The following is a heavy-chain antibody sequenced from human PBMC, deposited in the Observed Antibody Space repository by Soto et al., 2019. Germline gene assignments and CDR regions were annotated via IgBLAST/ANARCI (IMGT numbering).Heavy chain of an antibody. CDR3: ARRKGYYYGMDV. CDR2: IYYSGST. J-gene: IGHJ6*02. V-gene: IGHV4-39*01. CDR1: GGSISSSSYY. Sequence: SETLSLTCTVSGGSISSSSYYWGWIRQPPGKGLEWIGSIYYSGSTYYNPSLKSRVTISVDTSKNQFSLKLSSVTAADTAVYYCARRKGYYYGMDVWGQGTTVT.